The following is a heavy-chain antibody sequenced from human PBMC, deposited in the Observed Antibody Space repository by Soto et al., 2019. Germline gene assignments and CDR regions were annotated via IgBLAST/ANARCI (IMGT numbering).Heavy chain of an antibody. CDR3: ARGLYCGGGCYSHFDY. V-gene: IGHV1-69*01. CDR2: IIPIFSTT. CDR1: GGTFSNYP. Sequence: VQLGQSGAEVKKPWSSGKVSCKASGGTFSNYPFIWVRQAPGQGLDWMGGIIPIFSTTDYEQRFQGRVTITADESTNTAYMELSSLRSDDTSVYYCARGLYCGGGCYSHFDYWGQGTLVTVSS. D-gene: IGHD2-21*02. J-gene: IGHJ4*02.